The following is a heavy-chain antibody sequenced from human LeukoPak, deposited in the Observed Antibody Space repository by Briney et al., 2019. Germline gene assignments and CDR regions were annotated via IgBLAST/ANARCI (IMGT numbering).Heavy chain of an antibody. CDR3: ARPAVAGSYWYFDL. Sequence: GGSLRLSCAASDFVFSDHYMSWVRQAPGKGLEWVSSISSSSSYIYYADSVKGRFTISRDNAKNSLYLQMNSLRAEDTAVYYCARPAVAGSYWYFDLWGRGTLVTVSS. CDR2: ISSSSSYI. V-gene: IGHV3-21*01. J-gene: IGHJ2*01. D-gene: IGHD6-19*01. CDR1: DFVFSDHY.